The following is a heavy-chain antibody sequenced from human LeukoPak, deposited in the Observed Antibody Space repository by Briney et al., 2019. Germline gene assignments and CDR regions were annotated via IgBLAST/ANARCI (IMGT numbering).Heavy chain of an antibody. CDR1: GASISKYY. CDR2: IYGDGTI. D-gene: IGHD3-22*01. Sequence: SETLSLTCTVSGASISKYYWTWVRQTVGKGLEWIGRIYGDGTITYNPSLKSRVTMSVDTSKNQFSLRLTSVTAADTAVYYCARERDFYDSSGSPSYWGQGTLVTVSS. CDR3: ARERDFYDSSGSPSY. J-gene: IGHJ4*02. V-gene: IGHV4-4*07.